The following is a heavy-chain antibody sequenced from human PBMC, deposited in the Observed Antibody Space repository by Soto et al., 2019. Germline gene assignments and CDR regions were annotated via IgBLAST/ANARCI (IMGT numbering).Heavy chain of an antibody. Sequence: GGSLRLSCAASGFTFSSYSMNWVRQAPGKGLEWVSSISSSSSYIYYADSVKGRFTISRDNAKTSLYLQMNSLRAEDTAVYYCARESGYYDYGDPFDYWGQGTLVTVSS. CDR2: ISSSSSYI. CDR3: ARESGYYDYGDPFDY. CDR1: GFTFSSYS. J-gene: IGHJ4*02. D-gene: IGHD4-17*01. V-gene: IGHV3-21*01.